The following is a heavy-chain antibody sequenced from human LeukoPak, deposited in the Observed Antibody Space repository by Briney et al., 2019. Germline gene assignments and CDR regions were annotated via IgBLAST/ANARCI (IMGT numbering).Heavy chain of an antibody. CDR2: IRYDGSNK. CDR3: AKGVVPAAIPFDY. V-gene: IGHV3-30*02. Sequence: GGSLRLSCAASGFTFTSYGMHWGRQAPGKGLEWVAFIRYDGSNKYYADSVKGRFTISRDNSKNTLYLLMNSLRAEDTAVYYCAKGVVPAAIPFDYWGQGTLVTVSS. J-gene: IGHJ4*02. D-gene: IGHD2-2*01. CDR1: GFTFTSYG.